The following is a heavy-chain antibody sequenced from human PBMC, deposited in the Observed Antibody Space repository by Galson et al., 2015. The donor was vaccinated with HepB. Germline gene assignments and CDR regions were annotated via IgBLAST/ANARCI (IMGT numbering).Heavy chain of an antibody. CDR2: ISVSSNTI. V-gene: IGHV3-48*04. CDR1: GFIFSSFS. D-gene: IGHD3-3*01. Sequence: SLRLSCAASGFIFSSFSMNWVRQAPGKGLEWLSYISVSSNTIYYADSVKGRFPISRDNAKNSLYLQMNSLRAEDTAVYYCARDVDYDFWSGYLDYWGQGTLVTVSS. J-gene: IGHJ4*02. CDR3: ARDVDYDFWSGYLDY.